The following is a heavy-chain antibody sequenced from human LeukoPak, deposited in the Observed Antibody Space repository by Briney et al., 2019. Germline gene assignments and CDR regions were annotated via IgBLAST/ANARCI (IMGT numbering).Heavy chain of an antibody. CDR2: ISGSGGST. J-gene: IGHJ6*02. V-gene: IGHV3-23*01. Sequence: TGGSLRLSCAASGFAFRNYDMSWVRQAPGKGLEWVSAISGSGGSTYYADSVKGRFTISRDNSKNTLYLQMNSLRAEDTAVYYCAKSNYYDSSGYYSPSGMDVWGQGTTVTVSS. CDR3: AKSNYYDSSGYYSPSGMDV. CDR1: GFAFRNYD. D-gene: IGHD3-22*01.